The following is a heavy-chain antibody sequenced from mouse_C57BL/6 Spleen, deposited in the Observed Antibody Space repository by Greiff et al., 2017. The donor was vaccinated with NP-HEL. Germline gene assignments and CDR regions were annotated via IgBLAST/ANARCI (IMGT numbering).Heavy chain of an antibody. CDR1: GFNIKNTY. J-gene: IGHJ2*01. CDR2: IDPANGNT. CDR3: ARPRWLLPYYFDY. D-gene: IGHD2-3*01. V-gene: IGHV14-3*01. Sequence: EVQRVESVAELVRPGASVKLSCTASGFNIKNTYMHWVKQRPEQGLEWIGRIDPANGNTKYAPKFQGKATITADTSSNTAYLQLSSLTSEDTAIYYCARPRWLLPYYFDYWGQGTTLTVSS.